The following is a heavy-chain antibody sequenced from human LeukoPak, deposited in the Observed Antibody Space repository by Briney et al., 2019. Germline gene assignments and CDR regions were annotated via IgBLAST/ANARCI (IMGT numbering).Heavy chain of an antibody. CDR2: IIWNGGSR. J-gene: IGHJ6*02. CDR1: GFTFDDYG. D-gene: IGHD4-17*01. V-gene: IGHV3-20*04. Sequence: PGGSLRLSCAASGFTFDDYGMSWVRHAPGKGLEWGSGIIWNGGSRGYADSVKGRFTISRDNAKNSLYLQMNSLRAEDTAVYYCASGNGDYERYYYGMDVWGQGTTVTVSS. CDR3: ASGNGDYERYYYGMDV.